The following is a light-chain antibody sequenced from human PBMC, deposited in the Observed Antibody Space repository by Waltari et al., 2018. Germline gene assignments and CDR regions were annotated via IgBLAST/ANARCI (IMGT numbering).Light chain of an antibody. CDR2: EVS. J-gene: IGLJ2*01. Sequence: QSALTQPPSVSGSPGQSVTISCPGSSSDIGSYNRVSWSQQPPGTAPKLMIYEVSYRPSGVPDRFSGSKSGNTASLTISGLQAEDEADYYCSTYTSSTVVFGGGTKLTVL. CDR3: STYTSSTVV. V-gene: IGLV2-18*02. CDR1: SSDIGSYNR.